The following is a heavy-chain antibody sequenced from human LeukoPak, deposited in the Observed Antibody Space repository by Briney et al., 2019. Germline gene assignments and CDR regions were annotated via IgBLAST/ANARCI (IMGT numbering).Heavy chain of an antibody. CDR3: ARVISGFWTGYYDPFDI. Sequence: ASVKVSCKASGGTFSSYAISWVRQAPGQGLEWMGRIIPILGIANYAQKFQGRVTITADKSTSTAYMELSSLRSEDTAVYYCARVISGFWTGYYDPFDIWGQGTMVTVSS. CDR2: IIPILGIA. CDR1: GGTFSSYA. D-gene: IGHD3/OR15-3a*01. J-gene: IGHJ3*02. V-gene: IGHV1-69*04.